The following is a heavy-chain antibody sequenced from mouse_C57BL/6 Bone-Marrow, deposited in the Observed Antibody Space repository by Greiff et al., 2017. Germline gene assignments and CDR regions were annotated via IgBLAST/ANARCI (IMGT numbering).Heavy chain of an antibody. D-gene: IGHD1-1*01. CDR3: ARLYYYGSSYGVDY. V-gene: IGHV1-18*01. J-gene: IGHJ2*01. Sequence: VQLQQSGPELVKPGASVKIPCKASGYTFTDYNMDWVKQSHGKSLEWIGDVNPNNGGTIYNQKFKGKATLTVDKSSSTAYMELRSLTSEDTAVYYCARLYYYGSSYGVDYWGQGTTLTVSS. CDR2: VNPNNGGT. CDR1: GYTFTDYN.